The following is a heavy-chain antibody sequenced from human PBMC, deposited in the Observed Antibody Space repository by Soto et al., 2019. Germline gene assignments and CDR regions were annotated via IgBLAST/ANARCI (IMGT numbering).Heavy chain of an antibody. D-gene: IGHD3-22*01. CDR1: GGSFSSSTYY. J-gene: IGHJ5*02. Sequence: QLQLQESGPGLVKPSETLSLTCTVSGGSFSSSTYYWGWIRQPPGKGLEWIGSMYSGGKTYYNPSLKSRVTVSVDTSKNHFSLKLTSVTAADTAMYYCARQPYDSTGYYYGAWGQGTLVTVSS. CDR2: MYSGGKT. CDR3: ARQPYDSTGYYYGA. V-gene: IGHV4-39*01.